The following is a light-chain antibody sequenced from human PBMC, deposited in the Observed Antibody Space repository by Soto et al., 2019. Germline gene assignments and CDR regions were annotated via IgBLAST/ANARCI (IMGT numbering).Light chain of an antibody. CDR1: QSINSW. CDR3: QQYEVYPIT. Sequence: DIQMTQSPSTLSASVGDRVTITCRASQSINSWLAWYQQKPGKAHKLLIHRASSLQSGVPSRFRGSGSGTDFTLTISSLQPDDFAAYYCQQYEVYPITFGQGTRLEIK. V-gene: IGKV1-5*03. CDR2: RAS. J-gene: IGKJ5*01.